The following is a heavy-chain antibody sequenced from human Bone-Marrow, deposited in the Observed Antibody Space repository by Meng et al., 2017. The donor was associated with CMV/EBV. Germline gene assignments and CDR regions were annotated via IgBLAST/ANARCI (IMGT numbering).Heavy chain of an antibody. CDR1: GGSFSGYY. J-gene: IGHJ4*02. D-gene: IGHD3-3*01. CDR3: ARGHTIFGVLKFYY. V-gene: IGHV4-34*01. Sequence: GSLRLSCAVYGGSFSGYYWSWIRQPPGKGLEWIGEINHSGSTNYNPSLKSRVTISVDTSKNQFSLKLSSVTAADTAVYYCARGHTIFGVLKFYYWGQGTLVPVSS. CDR2: INHSGST.